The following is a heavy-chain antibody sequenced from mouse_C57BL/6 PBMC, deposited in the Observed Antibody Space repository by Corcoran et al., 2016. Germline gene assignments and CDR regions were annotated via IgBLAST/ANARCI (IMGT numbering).Heavy chain of an antibody. CDR2: ITHSGET. Sequence: QMQLQESGPGLVKPSQSLFLTCSITGFPITSGYYWIWIRQSPGKPLEWMGYITHSGETFYNPSLQSPISITGETSKNQFFLQLNSVTTEDTAMYYCAGDIFGYWYFDVWGTGTTVTVSS. J-gene: IGHJ1*03. CDR3: AGDIFGYWYFDV. CDR1: GFPITSGYY. V-gene: IGHV12-3*01.